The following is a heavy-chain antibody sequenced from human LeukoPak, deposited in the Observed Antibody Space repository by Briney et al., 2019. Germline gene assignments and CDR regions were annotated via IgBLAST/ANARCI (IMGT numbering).Heavy chain of an antibody. CDR2: IYYSGST. V-gene: IGHV4-39*07. Sequence: KPSETLSLTCTVSGGSISSSSYYWGWIRQPPGKGLEWIGSIYYSGSTYYNPSLKSRVTISVDTSKNQFSLKLSSVTAADTAVYYCARGGFTMIVVAAFDPWGQGTLVTVSS. CDR1: GGSISSSSYY. D-gene: IGHD3-22*01. J-gene: IGHJ5*02. CDR3: ARGGFTMIVVAAFDP.